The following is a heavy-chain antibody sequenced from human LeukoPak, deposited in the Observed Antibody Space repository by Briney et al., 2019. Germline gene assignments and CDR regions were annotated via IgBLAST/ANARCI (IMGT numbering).Heavy chain of an antibody. CDR2: LSYDGTKK. D-gene: IGHD6-6*01. CDR3: ARGGGYSSSALDWFDP. CDR1: RFIFSTYT. Sequence: GGSLRLSCAASRFIFSTYTMHWVRQAPGKGLLWVAVLSYDGTKKHYADSVKGRFTVSRDNSKNTLYLQMNSLRAEDTAVYYCARGGGYSSSALDWFDPWGQGTLVTVSS. J-gene: IGHJ5*02. V-gene: IGHV3-30-3*01.